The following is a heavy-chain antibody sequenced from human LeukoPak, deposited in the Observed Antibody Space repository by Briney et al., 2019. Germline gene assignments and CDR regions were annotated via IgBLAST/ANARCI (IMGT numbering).Heavy chain of an antibody. CDR1: GFTVSSNY. CDR3: AKDRGSGFLFNWTVLS. J-gene: IGHJ5*02. D-gene: IGHD1-1*01. V-gene: IGHV3-53*01. CDR2: ISSGGNT. Sequence: GGSLRLSCTVSGFTVSSNYMSWVRQAPGKGLEWVSFISSGGNTYYSDSVKGRFTISRDNSKSTLSLQMNSLRADDTAVYYCAKDRGSGFLFNWTVLSWGQRVLVTVSS.